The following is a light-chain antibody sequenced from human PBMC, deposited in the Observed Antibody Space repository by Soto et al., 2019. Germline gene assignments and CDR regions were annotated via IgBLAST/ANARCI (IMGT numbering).Light chain of an antibody. CDR3: QQANSFPLT. CDR2: KAS. Sequence: EIQMTQSPSSLSASLGDRVTITSRASQTISSWLAWYQQKPGKAPKLLIYKASTLKSGVPSRFSGSGSGTEFTLTISSLQPDDFATYYCQQANSFPLTFGGGTKVDVK. CDR1: QTISSW. V-gene: IGKV1-5*03. J-gene: IGKJ4*01.